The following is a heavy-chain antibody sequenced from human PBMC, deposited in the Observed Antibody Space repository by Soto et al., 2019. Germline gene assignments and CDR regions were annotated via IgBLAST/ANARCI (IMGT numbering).Heavy chain of an antibody. CDR3: ARGGYGYFDY. J-gene: IGHJ4*02. CDR1: GGSISNYY. Sequence: QVQLQESGPGLVKASETLSLTCTVSGGSISNYYWSWIRQPPGKGLEWIGYIYYSGSTNYNPSLKSRVTISVDTSKNQFSLKLSSVTAADTAVYYCARGGYGYFDYWGQGTLVTVSS. D-gene: IGHD5-12*01. CDR2: IYYSGST. V-gene: IGHV4-59*08.